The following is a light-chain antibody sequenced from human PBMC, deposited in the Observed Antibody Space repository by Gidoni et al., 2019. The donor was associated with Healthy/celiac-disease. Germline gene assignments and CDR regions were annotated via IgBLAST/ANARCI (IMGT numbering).Light chain of an antibody. CDR1: QSVSSSY. CDR2: GAS. V-gene: IGKV3-20*01. Sequence: EIVLTPSPGTLSLSPGERATLSCRASQSVSSSYLAWYQQKPGQAPRLLIYGASSRATGIPDRFSGSGSGTDFTLTISRLEPEDFAVYYCQQYGSPFGGGTKVEIK. J-gene: IGKJ4*01. CDR3: QQYGSP.